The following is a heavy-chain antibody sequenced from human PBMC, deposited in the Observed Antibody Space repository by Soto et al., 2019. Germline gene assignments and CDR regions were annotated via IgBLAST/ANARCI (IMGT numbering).Heavy chain of an antibody. J-gene: IGHJ4*02. V-gene: IGHV1-2*04. CDR1: GYTFTDYY. Sequence: ASVKVSCKASGYTFTDYYMHWVRQAPGQGLEWMGWINPNSGGTNYAQKFQGWVTMTSDTSISTAYMELSRLRSDDTAVYYCARDNIRSGSLDYWGQGTQVTVSS. D-gene: IGHD3-3*01. CDR3: ARDNIRSGSLDY. CDR2: INPNSGGT.